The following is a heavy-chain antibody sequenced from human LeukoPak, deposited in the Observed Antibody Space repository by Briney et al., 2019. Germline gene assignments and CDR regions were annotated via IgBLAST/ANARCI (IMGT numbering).Heavy chain of an antibody. D-gene: IGHD1-1*01. CDR2: ISGGSYT. Sequence: GGSLRLSCAASGFTFSSYNMNWVRQAPGKGLEWVSSISGGSYTSYADSVKGRFTISRDNAKNSLYLQMNSLRAEDTAVYYCARDKDWNDVLLYYWGQGTLSPSPQ. J-gene: IGHJ4*02. CDR3: ARDKDWNDVLLYY. V-gene: IGHV3-21*01. CDR1: GFTFSSYN.